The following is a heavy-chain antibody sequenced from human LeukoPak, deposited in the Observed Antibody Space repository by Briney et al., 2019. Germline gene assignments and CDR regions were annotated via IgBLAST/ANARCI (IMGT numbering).Heavy chain of an antibody. CDR2: IYYSGST. V-gene: IGHV4-59*08. D-gene: IGHD6-13*01. J-gene: IGHJ4*02. CDR1: GGSISSYH. CDR3: ARKEAAAAEVIDY. Sequence: PSETLSLTCTVSGGSISSYHWSWIRQPPGKGLEWIGYIYYSGSTNYNPSLKSRVTISVDTSKNQFSLKLSSVTAADTAVYYCARKEAAAAEVIDYWGQGTLVTVSS.